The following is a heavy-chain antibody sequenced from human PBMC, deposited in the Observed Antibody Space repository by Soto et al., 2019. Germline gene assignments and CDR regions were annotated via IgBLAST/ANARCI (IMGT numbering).Heavy chain of an antibody. Sequence: QVQLQESGPGLVKPSETLSLTCTVSGGSISSYYWSWIRQPPGKGLEWIGYIYYSGSTNYNPSLKSRLPISVDTSKNQFSLKRSSVNAADTAVYYCARGGLLWFGELREVNNWFDPWGQGTLVTVSS. CDR2: IYYSGST. V-gene: IGHV4-59*08. CDR3: ARGGLLWFGELREVNNWFDP. J-gene: IGHJ5*02. D-gene: IGHD3-10*01. CDR1: GGSISSYY.